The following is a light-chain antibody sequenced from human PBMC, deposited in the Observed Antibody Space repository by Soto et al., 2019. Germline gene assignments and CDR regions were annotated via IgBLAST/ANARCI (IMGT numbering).Light chain of an antibody. CDR2: GAS. CDR3: QLYGGSPIFS. V-gene: IGKV3-20*01. CDR1: QPIASSY. Sequence: IVLTQSPGTLSLSPGERGTLSCRASQPIASSYLAWYQQKRGQPPRLLIYGASTRASGIPDRFSGSGSGTDFNLTISRLEPEDFAVYDCQLYGGSPIFSFGPGTKVDIK. J-gene: IGKJ3*01.